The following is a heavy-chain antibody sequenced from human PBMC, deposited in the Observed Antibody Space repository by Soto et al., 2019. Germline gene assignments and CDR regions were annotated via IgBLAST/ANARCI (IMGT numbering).Heavy chain of an antibody. CDR1: RFTFSNFW. J-gene: IGHJ6*02. CDR3: TRDRMIGTTPTSGSYGMDV. V-gene: IGHV3-7*01. CDR2: IDQDGSAK. Sequence: DVQLVESGGGLVQPGGSLRLSCAAYRFTFSNFWLSWVRQAPGKGLEWVANIDQDGSAKYYLDSVKGRITISRDNVKNSLDLQMNSLRTEDSAVYYCTRDRMIGTTPTSGSYGMDVWGQGTTVTVSS. D-gene: IGHD1-7*01.